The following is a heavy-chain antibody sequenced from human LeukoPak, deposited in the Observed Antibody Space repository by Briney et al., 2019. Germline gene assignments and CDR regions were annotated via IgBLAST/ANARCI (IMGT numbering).Heavy chain of an antibody. Sequence: KPSETLSLTCTVSGGSISSHYWSWIRQPPGKGLEWIGYIYYSGSTNYNPSLKSRVTISVDTSKNQFSLELSSVTAADTAVYYCARGGYYDSSGYLESLFDYWGQGTLVTVSS. CDR1: GGSISSHY. CDR2: IYYSGST. J-gene: IGHJ4*02. CDR3: ARGGYYDSSGYLESLFDY. D-gene: IGHD3-22*01. V-gene: IGHV4-59*11.